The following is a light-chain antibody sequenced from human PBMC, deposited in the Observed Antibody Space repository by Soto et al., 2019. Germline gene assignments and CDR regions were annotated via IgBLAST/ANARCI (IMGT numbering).Light chain of an antibody. CDR2: GAS. CDR1: QTVTSNY. J-gene: IGKJ4*02. CDR3: QQYSVSPLS. Sequence: EIVLTQSPGTLSLSPGGGATLSCRASQTVTSNYLAWYQQKPGQAPRLLIHGASSRATGIPDRFSGSGSGTDFTLTISRLEPEDFAVYYCQQYSVSPLSFGGGTKVDIK. V-gene: IGKV3-20*01.